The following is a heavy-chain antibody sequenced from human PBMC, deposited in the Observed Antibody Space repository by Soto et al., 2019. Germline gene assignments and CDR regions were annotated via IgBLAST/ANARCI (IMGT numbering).Heavy chain of an antibody. V-gene: IGHV1-2*04. CDR2: INPNSGGT. J-gene: IGHJ6*02. Sequence: ASVKVSCKASGYTFTGYYMHWVRQAPGQGLEWMGWINPNSGGTNYAQKFQGWVTMTRDTSISTAYMELSRLRSDDTAVYYCARNRITGTKRRYYYYYGMDAWGQGTTVTVSS. D-gene: IGHD1-7*01. CDR3: ARNRITGTKRRYYYYYGMDA. CDR1: GYTFTGYY.